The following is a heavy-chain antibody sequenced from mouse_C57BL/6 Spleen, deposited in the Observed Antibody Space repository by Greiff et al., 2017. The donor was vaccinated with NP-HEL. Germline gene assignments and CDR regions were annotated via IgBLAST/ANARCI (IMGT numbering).Heavy chain of an antibody. V-gene: IGHV1-22*01. D-gene: IGHD1-2*01. J-gene: IGHJ2*01. CDR2: INPNTGGT. CDR3: ARGELLRPPYFDY. Sequence: VQLQQSGPELVKPGASVKMSCTASGYTFTDYNMHWVKQSHGKSLEWIGYINPNTGGTSYNQKFKGKATLTVHHSSSTAYMELRSLTSEDSAVYYCARGELLRPPYFDYGGQGTTLTVSS. CDR1: GYTFTDYN.